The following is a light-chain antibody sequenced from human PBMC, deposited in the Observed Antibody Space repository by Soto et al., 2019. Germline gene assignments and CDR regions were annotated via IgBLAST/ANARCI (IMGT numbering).Light chain of an antibody. CDR3: QQRSSWPRT. J-gene: IGKJ2*01. Sequence: EIVLKQPPATLSFSPEERATPSCRASQSVSSYFAWYQQKRGQTPMLLIYAASNRATGIPARFSGSGSGTDFTLTISSLEPEDFAVYYCQQRSSWPRTFGQGTNLEIK. CDR2: AAS. V-gene: IGKV3-11*01. CDR1: QSVSSY.